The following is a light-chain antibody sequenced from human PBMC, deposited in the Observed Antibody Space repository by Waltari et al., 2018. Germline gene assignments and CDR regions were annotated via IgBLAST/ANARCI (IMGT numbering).Light chain of an antibody. V-gene: IGLV2-14*01. CDR3: SSYTTSSTRVV. J-gene: IGLJ2*01. CDR1: SSDVGVYNY. CDR2: EVS. Sequence: QSALTQPASVSGSPGQSITISCPGSSSDVGVYNYVSWYQQHPGKAPNLLIYEVSYRPSGVSYRFSGSKSGNTASLTISGLQAEDEADYYCSSYTTSSTRVVFGGGTKVTVL.